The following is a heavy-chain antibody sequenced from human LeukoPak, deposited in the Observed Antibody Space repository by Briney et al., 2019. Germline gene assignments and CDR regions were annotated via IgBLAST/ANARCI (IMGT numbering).Heavy chain of an antibody. J-gene: IGHJ5*02. V-gene: IGHV4-59*01. Sequence: SETLSLTCTVSGGSISSYYWSWIRQPAGKGLEWIGYIYYSGSTNYNPSLKSRVTISVDTSKNQFSLKLSSVTAADTAVYYCARVYSSSPGPWFDPWGQGTLVTVSS. CDR3: ARVYSSSPGPWFDP. D-gene: IGHD6-6*01. CDR2: IYYSGST. CDR1: GGSISSYY.